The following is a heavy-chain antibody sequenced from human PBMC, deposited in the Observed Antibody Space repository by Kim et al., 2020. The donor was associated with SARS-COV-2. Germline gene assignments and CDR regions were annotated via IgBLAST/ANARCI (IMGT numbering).Heavy chain of an antibody. CDR3: ARAHHGSEKGVFDL. CDR1: GFTFANYW. Sequence: GGSLRLSCAASGFTFANYWINWVRQDPRKGLEWVGRTSRDGSYEYYADSVKGRFSISRDNAKNTVYLQINSLRVEDTGVYYCARAHHGSEKGVFDLWRQDTKDTVSS. CDR2: TSRDGSYE. V-gene: IGHV3-74*01. J-gene: IGHJ3*01. D-gene: IGHD3-10*01.